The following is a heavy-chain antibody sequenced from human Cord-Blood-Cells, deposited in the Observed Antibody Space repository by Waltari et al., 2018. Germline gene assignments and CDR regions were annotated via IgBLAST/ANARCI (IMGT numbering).Heavy chain of an antibody. CDR3: ARVSSSWYGDYYYGMDV. Sequence: QVQLVQSGAEVKKPGASVKVSCKASGYTFTSYDINWVRQATGQGLEWMGWMNPNSGNTGYAQKFQGRVTMTRNTSISTAYMELSSLRSEDTAVYYCARVSSSWYGDYYYGMDVWGQGTTVTVSS. D-gene: IGHD6-13*01. CDR2: MNPNSGNT. V-gene: IGHV1-8*01. J-gene: IGHJ6*02. CDR1: GYTFTSYD.